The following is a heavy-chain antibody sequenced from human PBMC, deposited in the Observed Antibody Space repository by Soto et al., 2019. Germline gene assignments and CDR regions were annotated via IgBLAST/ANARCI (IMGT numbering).Heavy chain of an antibody. J-gene: IGHJ4*02. CDR3: AREANLNAAAGVFYY. CDR1: GGSISSGGYY. V-gene: IGHV4-31*03. D-gene: IGHD6-13*01. CDR2: IYYSGST. Sequence: QVQLQESGPGLVKPSQTLSLTCTVSGGSISSGGYYWSWIRQHPGKGLEWIGYIYYSGSTYYNPSLKSRVTISVDTSKNQFSLKLSSVTAVDTAVYYCAREANLNAAAGVFYYWGQGTLVTVSS.